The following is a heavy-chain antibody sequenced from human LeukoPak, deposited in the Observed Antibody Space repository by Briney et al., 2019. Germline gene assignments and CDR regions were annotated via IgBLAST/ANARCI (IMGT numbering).Heavy chain of an antibody. J-gene: IGHJ6*02. CDR1: GFTFNTYT. D-gene: IGHD3-3*01. Sequence: GVLRLSCAASGFTFNTYTMNWVRQAPGKGLEWVSYISGSSGIIDYADSVRGRFTVSRDNSKNTLFLQMNSLRAEDTAPYYCAKSVAIYFYYGLDVWGQGTTVTVSS. CDR2: ISGSSGII. V-gene: IGHV3-48*01. CDR3: AKSVAIYFYYGLDV.